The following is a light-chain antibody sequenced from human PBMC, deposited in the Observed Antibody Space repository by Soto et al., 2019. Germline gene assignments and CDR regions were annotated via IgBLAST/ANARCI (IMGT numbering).Light chain of an antibody. Sequence: QSVLTRPASVSGSPGQSITISCTGTSSDVGGYNYVSWYQQHPGKAPKLMIYDVSNRPSGVSNRFSGSKSGNTASLTISGLQAEDEADYYCSSDTSSSTLFGTGTKVTVL. CDR3: SSDTSSSTL. CDR1: SSDVGGYNY. V-gene: IGLV2-14*01. J-gene: IGLJ1*01. CDR2: DVS.